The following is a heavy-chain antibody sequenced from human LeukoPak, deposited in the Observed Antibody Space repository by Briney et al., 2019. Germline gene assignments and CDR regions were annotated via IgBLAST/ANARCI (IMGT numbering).Heavy chain of an antibody. V-gene: IGHV3-23*01. CDR3: AKDGRGPNWFDP. Sequence: PGGSLRLSCAASGFTFSSYAMSWVRPPPGKGREWVSAISGSGGSTYYADSVKGRFTISRDNSKNTLYLQMNSLRAEDTAVYYCAKDGRGPNWFDPWGQGTLVTVSS. D-gene: IGHD5-12*01. CDR2: ISGSGGST. CDR1: GFTFSSYA. J-gene: IGHJ5*02.